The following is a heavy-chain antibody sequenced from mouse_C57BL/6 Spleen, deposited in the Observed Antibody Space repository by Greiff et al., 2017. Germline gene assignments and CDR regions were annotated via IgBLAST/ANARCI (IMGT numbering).Heavy chain of an antibody. V-gene: IGHV5-17*01. Sequence: EVQLVESGGGLVKPGGSLKLSCAASGFTFSDYGMHWVRQAPEKGLEWVAYISSGSSTIYYADTVKGRFTISRDNAKNTLFLQMTSLRSEDTAIYYCARSRFYYGSSYDAMDYWGQGTSVTVSS. CDR3: ARSRFYYGSSYDAMDY. CDR2: ISSGSSTI. D-gene: IGHD1-1*01. CDR1: GFTFSDYG. J-gene: IGHJ4*01.